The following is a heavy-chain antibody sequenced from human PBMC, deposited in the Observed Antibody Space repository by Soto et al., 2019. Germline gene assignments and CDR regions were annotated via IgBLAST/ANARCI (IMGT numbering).Heavy chain of an antibody. CDR1: GFTFSSYS. CDR3: ARDRYGGKDYYYGMDV. D-gene: IGHD2-15*01. CDR2: ISSSSSYI. V-gene: IGHV3-21*01. J-gene: IGHJ6*02. Sequence: PGGSLRLSCAASGFTFSSYSMNWVRQAPGKGLEWVSSISSSSSYIYYADSVKGRFTISRDNAKNSLYLQMNSLRAEDTAVYYCARDRYGGKDYYYGMDVWGQGTTVTVSS.